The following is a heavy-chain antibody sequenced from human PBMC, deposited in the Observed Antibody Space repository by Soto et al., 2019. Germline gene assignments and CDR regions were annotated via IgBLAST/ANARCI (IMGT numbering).Heavy chain of an antibody. V-gene: IGHV3-64*01. CDR3: ARRIPFGYGMDV. Sequence: EVQLVESGGGLVQPGGSLRLSCAASGFTFSSYAMHWVRQAPGKGLEYVSAITSNGGNTDYASSVKGRFTISRDNSKNTLYLQMGSLRAVDMAVYYCARRIPFGYGMDVWGQGTTVTVSS. CDR2: ITSNGGNT. J-gene: IGHJ6*02. CDR1: GFTFSSYA. D-gene: IGHD2-21*01.